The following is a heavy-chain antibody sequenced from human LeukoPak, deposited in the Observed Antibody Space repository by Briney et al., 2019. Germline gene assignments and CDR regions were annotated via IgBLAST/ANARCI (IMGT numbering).Heavy chain of an antibody. V-gene: IGHV4-34*01. CDR1: GGSFSGYY. CDR2: INHSGST. Sequence: SETLSLTCAVDGGSFSGYYWSWIRQSPDKGLEWIGEINHSGSTFYNPSLKSRVTISVDMSKNQFSLKLTSVTAADTAVYYCARGDVAARLQHWGQGTLVTVSS. D-gene: IGHD6-6*01. CDR3: ARGDVAARLQH. J-gene: IGHJ1*01.